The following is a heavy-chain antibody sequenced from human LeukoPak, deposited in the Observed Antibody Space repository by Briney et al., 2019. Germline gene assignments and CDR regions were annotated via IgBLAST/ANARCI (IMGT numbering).Heavy chain of an antibody. V-gene: IGHV3-30*18. CDR3: AKDWQDAFDI. J-gene: IGHJ3*02. CDR2: ISYDGSNK. Sequence: GGSLRLSCAASGFTFSGYGMHWVRQAPGKGLEWVAVISYDGSNKYYADSVKGRFTISRDNSKNTLYLQMNSLRAEDTAVYYCAKDWQDAFDIWGQGTMVTVSS. CDR1: GFTFSGYG.